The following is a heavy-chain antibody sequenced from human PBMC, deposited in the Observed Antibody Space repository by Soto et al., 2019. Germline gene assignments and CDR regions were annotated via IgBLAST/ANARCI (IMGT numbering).Heavy chain of an antibody. Sequence: ASVKVSCKASGYTFTSYDINWVRQATGQGLEWMGWMNPNSGNTGYAQKFQGRVTMTRKTLISTAYMELSSLRSEYTAVYYCAGGGIAVACFRKRYFDLWGRGTLVTVSS. CDR2: MNPNSGNT. CDR3: AGGGIAVACFRKRYFDL. CDR1: GYTFTSYD. V-gene: IGHV1-8*01. D-gene: IGHD6-19*01. J-gene: IGHJ2*01.